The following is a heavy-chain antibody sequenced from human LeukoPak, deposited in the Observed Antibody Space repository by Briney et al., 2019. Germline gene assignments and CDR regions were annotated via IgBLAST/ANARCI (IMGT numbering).Heavy chain of an antibody. J-gene: IGHJ4*02. D-gene: IGHD4-17*01. V-gene: IGHV3-21*01. CDR3: ARARTTVTNFDY. CDR2: ISSSSSYI. CDR1: GFTFSSYS. Sequence: GGSLRLSCAASGFTFSSYSTNWVRQAPGKGLEWVSSISSSSSYIYYADSVKGRFTISRDNAKNSLYLQMNSLRAEDTAVYYCARARTTVTNFDYWGQGTLVTVSS.